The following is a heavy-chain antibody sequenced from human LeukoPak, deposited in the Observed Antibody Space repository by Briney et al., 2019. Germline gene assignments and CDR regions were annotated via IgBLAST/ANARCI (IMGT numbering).Heavy chain of an antibody. CDR3: AGDQGDGYSYGHYYYYYMDV. CDR2: IIPIFGTA. J-gene: IGHJ6*03. Sequence: GASVKVSCKASGGTFSSYAISWVRQAPGQGLEWMGGIIPIFGTANYAQKFQGRVTITADKSTSTAYMELSSLRSEDTAVYYCAGDQGDGYSYGHYYYYYMDVWGKGTTVTVSS. V-gene: IGHV1-69*06. CDR1: GGTFSSYA. D-gene: IGHD5-18*01.